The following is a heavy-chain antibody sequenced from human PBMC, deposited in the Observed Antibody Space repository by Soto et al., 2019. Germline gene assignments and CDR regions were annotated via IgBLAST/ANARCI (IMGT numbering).Heavy chain of an antibody. J-gene: IGHJ4*02. CDR1: GYTFTNYA. Sequence: ASVKVSCKASGYTFTNYAMHWVRQAPGQRLEWMGWINAAIGNTKYSQKFQGSVTITRDTSANTAYTELSSLRSEDTAVYYCARRNVYGSGSYSFDYWGQGTLVTVSS. V-gene: IGHV1-3*01. CDR3: ARRNVYGSGSYSFDY. CDR2: INAAIGNT. D-gene: IGHD3-10*01.